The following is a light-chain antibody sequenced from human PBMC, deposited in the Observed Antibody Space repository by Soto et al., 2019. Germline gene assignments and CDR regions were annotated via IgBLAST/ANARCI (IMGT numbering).Light chain of an antibody. CDR2: DAS. V-gene: IGKV3-11*01. CDR3: QQRSDWPLT. CDR1: QSVSSY. Sequence: EILLTQSPATLSLSPGQRATLSCRASQSVSSYLAWYQQKPGQAPRLLRYDASNRATGILDRFSGSGSGTYFSLTITSLEPEDFAVYYCQQRSDWPLTFGGGTKVEIK. J-gene: IGKJ4*01.